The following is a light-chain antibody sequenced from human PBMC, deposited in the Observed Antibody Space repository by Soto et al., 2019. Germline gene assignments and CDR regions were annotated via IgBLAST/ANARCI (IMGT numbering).Light chain of an antibody. CDR2: GAS. CDR1: QSVSRRY. CDR3: QQYGSSPSYT. J-gene: IGKJ2*01. Sequence: EIVLTQSPGTLSLSAGERATLSCRASQSVSRRYLAWYQQKPGQAPRLLIYGASTRATGIPHRFSGSGSGTDFTLTISRLEPDDFAAYYCQQYGSSPSYTFGQGTNLEIK. V-gene: IGKV3-20*01.